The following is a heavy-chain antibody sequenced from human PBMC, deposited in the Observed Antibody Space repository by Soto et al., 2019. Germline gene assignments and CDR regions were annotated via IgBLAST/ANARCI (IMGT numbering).Heavy chain of an antibody. CDR3: STRAYDTNGYYRFDP. V-gene: IGHV4-34*01. D-gene: IGHD3-22*01. J-gene: IGHJ5*01. CDR1: GWSFSGHS. Sequence: SETLSLTCAVYGWSFSGHSWTWIRQSPGKGLEWIGDINHSGRVNYSPSLKSRVTISLDTSKNQFSLTLSAVTAADTAMYYCSTRAYDTNGYYRFDPWGQGTLVTVSS. CDR2: INHSGRV.